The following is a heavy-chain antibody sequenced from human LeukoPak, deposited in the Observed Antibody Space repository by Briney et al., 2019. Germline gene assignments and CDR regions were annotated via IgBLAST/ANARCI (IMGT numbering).Heavy chain of an antibody. CDR1: GFTFSSYA. V-gene: IGHV3-23*01. Sequence: GGSLRLSCVASGFTFSSYAMSWVRQAPGKGLEWVSGISGSGGNTFYTDSVKGRFTISRDNSKNTLYLQMNSLRAEDTAVYYCARDKRANWGRGDWFDPWGQGTLVTVSS. J-gene: IGHJ5*02. D-gene: IGHD7-27*01. CDR2: ISGSGGNT. CDR3: ARDKRANWGRGDWFDP.